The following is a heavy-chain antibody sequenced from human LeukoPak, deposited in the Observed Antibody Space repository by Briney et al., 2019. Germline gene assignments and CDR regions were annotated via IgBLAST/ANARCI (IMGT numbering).Heavy chain of an antibody. CDR2: ISGSGDTT. Sequence: GGSLRLSCAASGFTFSNYAMSWVRQAPGKGLEGVSGISGSGDTTYHADSVKGRFTISRDNSKNTLFLQMNSLSVEDTAVYYCAKRGYYDSSGYAPLSCWGQGTLVTVSS. D-gene: IGHD3-22*01. CDR1: GFTFSNYA. J-gene: IGHJ4*02. CDR3: AKRGYYDSSGYAPLSC. V-gene: IGHV3-23*01.